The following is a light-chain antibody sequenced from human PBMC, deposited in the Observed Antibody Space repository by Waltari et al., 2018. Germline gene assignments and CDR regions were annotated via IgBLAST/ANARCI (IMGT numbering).Light chain of an antibody. CDR1: SSDVARYNY. Sequence: QSALTQPRPVSGSPGQSVTISCTGTSSDVARYNYVSWYQQHPGNSPKLMIYDVSKPPSGVPDRFSGSKSGNTASLTISGLQAEDEADYYCCSYAGSYTFYVFGTGTKVTVL. CDR2: DVS. CDR3: CSYAGSYTFYV. J-gene: IGLJ1*01. V-gene: IGLV2-11*01.